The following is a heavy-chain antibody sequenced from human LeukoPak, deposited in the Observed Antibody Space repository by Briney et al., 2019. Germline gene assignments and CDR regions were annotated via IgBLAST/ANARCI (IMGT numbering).Heavy chain of an antibody. Sequence: VASVKVSCKASGYTSTGYYMHWVRQAPGQGLEWMGWINPNSGGTSYAQKFQGRVTMTRDTSISTAYMELSRLRSDDTAVYYCARHYYDSNSGYSAFDIWGQGTMVTVSS. V-gene: IGHV1-2*02. J-gene: IGHJ3*02. CDR3: ARHYYDSNSGYSAFDI. CDR2: INPNSGGT. D-gene: IGHD3-22*01. CDR1: GYTSTGYY.